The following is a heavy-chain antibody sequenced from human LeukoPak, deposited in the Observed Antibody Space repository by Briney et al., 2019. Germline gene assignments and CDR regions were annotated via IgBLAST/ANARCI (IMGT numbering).Heavy chain of an antibody. V-gene: IGHV3-21*01. Sequence: GGSLRLSCAASGFTFSGSAMHWVRQAPGKGLEWVSSISSSSSYIYYADSVKGRFTISRDNAKNSLYLQMNSLRAEDTAVYYCARAANGRFDWLLDPYYYYGMDVWGQGTTVTVSS. CDR2: ISSSSSYI. D-gene: IGHD3-9*01. CDR3: ARAANGRFDWLLDPYYYYGMDV. CDR1: GFTFSGSA. J-gene: IGHJ6*02.